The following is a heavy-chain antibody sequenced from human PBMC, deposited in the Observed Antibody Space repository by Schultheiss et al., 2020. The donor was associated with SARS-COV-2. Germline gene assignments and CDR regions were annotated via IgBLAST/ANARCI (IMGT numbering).Heavy chain of an antibody. D-gene: IGHD2-2*02. J-gene: IGHJ6*03. Sequence: SETLSLTCAVSSGSISSSDWWSWVRQPPGTGLEWIGEINHSGSTNYNPSLKSRVTISVDTSKNQFSLKLSSVTAADTAVYYCARGPYCSSTSCYIARYYYYYMDVWGKGTTVTVSS. CDR2: INHSGST. V-gene: IGHV4-4*02. CDR1: SGSISSSDW. CDR3: ARGPYCSSTSCYIARYYYYYMDV.